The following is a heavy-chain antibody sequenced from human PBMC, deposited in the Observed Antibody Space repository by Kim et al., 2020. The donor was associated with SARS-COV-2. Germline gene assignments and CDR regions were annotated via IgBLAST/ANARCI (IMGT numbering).Heavy chain of an antibody. J-gene: IGHJ4*02. D-gene: IGHD2-2*01. CDR3: ARIRCSSTSCSEFDY. V-gene: IGHV2-70*01. Sequence: TSLKTRLTISKDTSKNQVVLTMTNMDPVDTATYYCARIRCSSTSCSEFDYWGQGTLVTVSS.